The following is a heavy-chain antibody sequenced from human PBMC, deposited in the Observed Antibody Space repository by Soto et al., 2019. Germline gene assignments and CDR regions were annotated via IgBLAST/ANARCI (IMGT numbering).Heavy chain of an antibody. J-gene: IGHJ5*02. CDR3: ARGVSYYYDSSGYYSGWFDP. D-gene: IGHD3-22*01. Sequence: SVKVSCKASGGTFSSYAISWVRQAPGQGLEWMGGIIPIFGTANYAQKFQGRVTITADESTSTAYMELSSLRSEDTAVYYCARGVSYYYDSSGYYSGWFDPWGQGTLVTVSS. CDR1: GGTFSSYA. V-gene: IGHV1-69*13. CDR2: IIPIFGTA.